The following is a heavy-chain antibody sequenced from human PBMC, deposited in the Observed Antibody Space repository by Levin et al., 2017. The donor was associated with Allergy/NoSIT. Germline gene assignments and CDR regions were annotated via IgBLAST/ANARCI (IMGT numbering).Heavy chain of an antibody. V-gene: IGHV3-7*04. Sequence: PTGGSLRLSCAASGFTFSSYWMSWVRQAPGKGLEWVANIKQDGSEIYYVDSVKGRFTISRDNAKNSLYLQMNSLRAEDTAVFYCARLITFIDGGNFDSWGQGTLVTVSS. CDR2: IKQDGSEI. J-gene: IGHJ4*02. CDR3: ARLITFIDGGNFDS. CDR1: GFTFSSYW. D-gene: IGHD3-16*01.